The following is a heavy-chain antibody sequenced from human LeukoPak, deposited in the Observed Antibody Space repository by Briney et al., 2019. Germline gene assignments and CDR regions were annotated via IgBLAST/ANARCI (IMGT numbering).Heavy chain of an antibody. J-gene: IGHJ4*02. D-gene: IGHD3-3*01. V-gene: IGHV3-48*01. Sequence: GGSLRLSCAASGFTFSSYSMNWVRQAPGKGLEWVSYISSSSNTIYYADSVKARFTISRDNAKNSLYLQMNSLRAEDTAVYYCASFRFLEWFKPIRWGQGTLVTVSS. CDR1: GFTFSSYS. CDR3: ASFRFLEWFKPIR. CDR2: ISSSSNTI.